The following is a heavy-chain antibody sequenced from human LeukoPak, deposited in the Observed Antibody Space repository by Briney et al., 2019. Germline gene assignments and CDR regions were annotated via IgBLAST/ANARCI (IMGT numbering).Heavy chain of an antibody. J-gene: IGHJ4*02. D-gene: IGHD5-24*01. CDR3: AREMATTGSPDY. V-gene: IGHV3-66*02. CDR2: IYSGGST. Sequence: QTGGSLRLSCAASGFTVSSNYMSWVRQAPGKGLEWVSVIYSGGSTYYADSVKDRFTICRDNSKNTLYLQMNSLRAEDTAVYYCAREMATTGSPDYWGQGTLVTVSS. CDR1: GFTVSSNY.